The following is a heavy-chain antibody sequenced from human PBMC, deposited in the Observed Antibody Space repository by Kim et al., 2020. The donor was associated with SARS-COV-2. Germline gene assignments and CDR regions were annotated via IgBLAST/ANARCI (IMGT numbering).Heavy chain of an antibody. CDR2: ISYDGSNK. J-gene: IGHJ6*02. V-gene: IGHV3-30-3*01. D-gene: IGHD3-22*01. CDR3: AREESGDSSGYYYYYGMDV. Sequence: GGSLRLSCAASGFTFSSYAMHWVRQAPGKGLEWVAVISYDGSNKYYADSVKGRFTISRDNSKNTLYLQMNSLRAEDTAVYYCAREESGDSSGYYYYYGMDVWGQGTTVTVSS. CDR1: GFTFSSYA.